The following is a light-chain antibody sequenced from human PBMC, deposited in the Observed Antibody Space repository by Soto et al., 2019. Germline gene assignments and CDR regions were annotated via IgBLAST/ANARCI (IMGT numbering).Light chain of an antibody. CDR3: QQYTRYPYT. CDR1: QSLDKW. V-gene: IGKV1-5*01. CDR2: DAS. Sequence: DIQMTQSPSTLSASVGDRVSISCRASQSLDKWLAWYQQKPGEAPKLLVSDASNLESGVSSRFTGSGSGTEFTLTTSSLQPDDFAAYYSQQYTRYPYTVGQRTKLEIK. J-gene: IGKJ2*01.